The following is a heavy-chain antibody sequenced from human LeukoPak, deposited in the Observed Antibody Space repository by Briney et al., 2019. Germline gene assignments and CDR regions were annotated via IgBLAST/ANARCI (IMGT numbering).Heavy chain of an antibody. CDR1: GFTFSRYD. J-gene: IGHJ4*02. D-gene: IGHD4-23*01. CDR2: ISPSTRDI. Sequence: PGGSLRLSCTASGFTFSRYDTNWVRQAPGKGLEWVSSISPSTRDIHYAKSVKGRFTISRDKSRNFLYLQMNSLRTGDPAVFCCATGALTMPRGVNHPDYWGQGTLVTVSS. CDR3: ATGALTMPRGVNHPDY. V-gene: IGHV3-21*01.